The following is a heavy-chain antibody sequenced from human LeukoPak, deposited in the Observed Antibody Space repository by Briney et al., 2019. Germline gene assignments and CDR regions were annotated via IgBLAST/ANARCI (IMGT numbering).Heavy chain of an antibody. Sequence: ASVKVSCKASGYTFTGYYLHWVRQAPGQGLEWMGWINPHSGGTNYAQKFQGRVTMTRDTSISTAYMELRSLRSDDTAVYYCARLYYYDITRGDWFDPWGQGTLVTVSS. CDR1: GYTFTGYY. V-gene: IGHV1-2*02. J-gene: IGHJ5*02. CDR3: ARLYYYDITRGDWFDP. CDR2: INPHSGGT. D-gene: IGHD3-10*01.